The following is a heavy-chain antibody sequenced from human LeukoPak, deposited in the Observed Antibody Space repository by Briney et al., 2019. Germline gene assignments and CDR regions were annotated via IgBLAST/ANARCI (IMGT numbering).Heavy chain of an antibody. Sequence: GGPLRLSCAASGFTFSIYAMSWVRQAPGKGLEWVSGITSGSSTTYYTDSVKGRFTISRDNSQNTLHLQMNSLRAEDTAVYYCARGYHLDLWGRGSLVTVSS. V-gene: IGHV3-23*01. J-gene: IGHJ2*01. D-gene: IGHD3-3*02. CDR3: ARGYHLDL. CDR2: ITSGSSTT. CDR1: GFTFSIYA.